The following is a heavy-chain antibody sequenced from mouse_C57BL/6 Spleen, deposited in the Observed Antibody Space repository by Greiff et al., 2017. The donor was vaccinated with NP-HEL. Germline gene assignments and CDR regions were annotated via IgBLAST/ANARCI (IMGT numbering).Heavy chain of an antibody. D-gene: IGHD2-2*01. Sequence: EVKVVESGAELVRPGASVKLSCTASGFNIKDYYMHWVKQRPEQGLEWIGRIDPEDGDTEYAPKFPGKATMTADTSSNTAYLQLSSLTSEYTAVYYCTRADKNYGYDNYGGKGTTLTVSS. CDR3: TRADKNYGYDNY. CDR1: GFNIKDYY. CDR2: IDPEDGDT. V-gene: IGHV14-1*01. J-gene: IGHJ2*01.